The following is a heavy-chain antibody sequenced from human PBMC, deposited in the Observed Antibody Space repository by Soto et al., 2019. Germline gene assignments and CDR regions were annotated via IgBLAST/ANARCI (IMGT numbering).Heavy chain of an antibody. CDR3: AKSTVAGTPFDS. CDR2: IYYVWRT. J-gene: IGHJ4*02. V-gene: IGHV4-39*01. D-gene: IGHD6-19*01. CDR1: GCPFISPRNY. Sequence: QLQLQESGPGLVKPSETLSLSCSVSGCPFISPRNYWGWIRQPPGNGLEWIGSIYYVWRTYHNPSLKSRAIISEGTSKSQLSLKIGAVRAADTAVYYCAKSTVAGTPFDSWGQGILVTVS.